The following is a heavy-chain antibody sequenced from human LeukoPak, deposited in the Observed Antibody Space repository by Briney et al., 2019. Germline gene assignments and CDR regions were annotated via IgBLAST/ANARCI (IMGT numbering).Heavy chain of an antibody. D-gene: IGHD3-22*01. V-gene: IGHV3-NL1*01. Sequence: GGSLRLSCAASEFTFSNYGMHWVRQAPGKGLEWVSSISRSGSTKYYADSVKGRFTISRDNSKNTLYLQMNSLRAEDTAVYYCAREDSSGYANFDYWGQGTLVTVSS. CDR3: AREDSSGYANFDY. CDR1: EFTFSNYG. J-gene: IGHJ4*02. CDR2: ISRSGSTK.